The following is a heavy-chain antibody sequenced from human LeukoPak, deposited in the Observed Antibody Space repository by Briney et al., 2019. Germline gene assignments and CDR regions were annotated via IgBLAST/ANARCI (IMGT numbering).Heavy chain of an antibody. Sequence: SETLSLTCTVSGGSINSYYWSWIRQPPGKGLEWVGYIFYTGSTNYNPSLKSRVTISVDTSKNQFSLKLNSVTAADTAVYYCARVTSRLGWFDPWGQGTLVTVSS. V-gene: IGHV4-59*08. CDR3: ARVTSRLGWFDP. D-gene: IGHD1-14*01. CDR2: IFYTGST. CDR1: GGSINSYY. J-gene: IGHJ5*02.